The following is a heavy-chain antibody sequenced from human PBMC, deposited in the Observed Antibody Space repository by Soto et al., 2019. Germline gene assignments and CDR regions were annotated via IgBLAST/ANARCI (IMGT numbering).Heavy chain of an antibody. CDR1: GVTFSTYA. V-gene: IGHV3-23*01. CDR2: ISSSGDAT. Sequence: PSGCLGLSCAASGVTFSTYAMTWVRQAPGKGLEWVSIISSSGDATYYLDSVKGRFTISRDNSRNTLHLQMNSLRAEDAAVYFCAKNGDFWSWGMDVWGQGTTVTVSS. D-gene: IGHD3-3*01. CDR3: AKNGDFWSWGMDV. J-gene: IGHJ6*02.